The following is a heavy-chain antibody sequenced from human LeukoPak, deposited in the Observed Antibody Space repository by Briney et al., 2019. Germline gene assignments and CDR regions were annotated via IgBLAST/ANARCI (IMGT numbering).Heavy chain of an antibody. D-gene: IGHD3-10*01. V-gene: IGHV1-24*01. CDR3: ATDQRGAGLGFRYGSGSYNGMDV. Sequence: ASVKVSCKVSGYTLTELSMHWVRQVPGKGLEWMGGFDPEDGETLYAQKFQGRVTMTEDTSIDTAYMELSSLRSEDTAVYYCATDQRGAGLGFRYGSGSYNGMDVWGQGTTVTVSS. CDR2: FDPEDGET. CDR1: GYTLTELS. J-gene: IGHJ6*02.